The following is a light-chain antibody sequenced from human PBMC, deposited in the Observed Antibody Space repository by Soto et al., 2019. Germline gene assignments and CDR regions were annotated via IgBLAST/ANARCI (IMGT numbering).Light chain of an antibody. V-gene: IGKV3D-20*02. CDR1: QSVYNNY. Sequence: EIVLTQSPGTLSLSPGDRATLSCRASQSVYNNYLAWYQQKPGQAPRLLIYAASSRATGLPDRFSGSGSGTDFTLTISRLEPEDFAVYFCQQCRNWPLTFGGGTKVEIK. J-gene: IGKJ4*01. CDR2: AAS. CDR3: QQCRNWPLT.